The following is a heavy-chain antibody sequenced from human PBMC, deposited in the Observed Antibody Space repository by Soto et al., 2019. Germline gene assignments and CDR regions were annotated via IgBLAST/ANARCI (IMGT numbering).Heavy chain of an antibody. D-gene: IGHD3-10*01. J-gene: IGHJ3*02. CDR3: ARTYGSGKFFAFDI. CDR1: GYTFTSYG. Sequence: ASVKVSCKASGYTFTSYGISWVRQAPGQGPEWRGGISGYNGNTKYAQNIKGRVNMTTDTSTSRAYMELRSLRSDDTAVYYCARTYGSGKFFAFDIWGEWTMVTVS. V-gene: IGHV1-18*01. CDR2: ISGYNGNT.